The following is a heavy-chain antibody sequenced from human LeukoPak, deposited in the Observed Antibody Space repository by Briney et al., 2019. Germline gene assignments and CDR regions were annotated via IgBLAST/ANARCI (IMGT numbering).Heavy chain of an antibody. CDR2: IDPSSSSI. Sequence: GGSLRLSCAASGFTFSSYSMTWVHQAPGKGLEWVSYIDPSSSSIYYADTVKGRFTISRDNAKRSLHLQMNSLRDEDTAVYYCARAVYNSSPDYWGQGTLVTVSS. CDR3: ARAVYNSSPDY. J-gene: IGHJ4*02. D-gene: IGHD6-13*01. V-gene: IGHV3-48*02. CDR1: GFTFSSYS.